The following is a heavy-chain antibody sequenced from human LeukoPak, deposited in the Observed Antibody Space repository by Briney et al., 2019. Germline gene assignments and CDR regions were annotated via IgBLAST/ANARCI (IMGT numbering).Heavy chain of an antibody. CDR1: GFTFSNAW. J-gene: IGHJ3*02. V-gene: IGHV3-23*01. CDR3: AKDRAFYYDSSGYYPDAFDI. CDR2: ISGSGGST. Sequence: GGSLRLSCAATGFTFSNAWMSWVRQAPGKGLEWVSAISGSGGSTYYADSVKGRFTISRDNSKNTLYLQMNSLRAEDTAVYYCAKDRAFYYDSSGYYPDAFDIWGQGTMVTVSS. D-gene: IGHD3-22*01.